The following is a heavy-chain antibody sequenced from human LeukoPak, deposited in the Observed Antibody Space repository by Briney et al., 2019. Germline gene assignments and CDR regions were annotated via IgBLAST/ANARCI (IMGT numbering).Heavy chain of an antibody. CDR1: GGSISSYY. CDR2: IYYSGST. CDR3: ARDRSGYSSSWYPWYFDL. Sequence: SETLSLTCTVSGGSISSYYWSWIRQPPGKGLEWLGYIYYSGSTNYNPSLKSRVTISVDTSKNQFSLKLSSVTAADTAVYYCARDRSGYSSSWYPWYFDLWGRGTLVTVSS. V-gene: IGHV4-59*01. D-gene: IGHD6-13*01. J-gene: IGHJ2*01.